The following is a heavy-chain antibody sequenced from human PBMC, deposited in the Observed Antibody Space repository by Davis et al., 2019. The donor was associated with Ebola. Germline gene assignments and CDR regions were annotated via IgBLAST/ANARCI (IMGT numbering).Heavy chain of an antibody. V-gene: IGHV4-34*01. CDR1: GGSFSGYY. CDR2: INHSGST. J-gene: IGHJ4*02. CDR3: ARDYGDYRFDY. D-gene: IGHD4-17*01. Sequence: MPSETLSLTCAVYGGSFSGYYWSWIRQPPGKGLEWIGEINHSGSTNYNPSLKSRVTISVDTSKNQFSLKLNSVIAADTAVYYCARDYGDYRFDYWGQGTLVTVSS.